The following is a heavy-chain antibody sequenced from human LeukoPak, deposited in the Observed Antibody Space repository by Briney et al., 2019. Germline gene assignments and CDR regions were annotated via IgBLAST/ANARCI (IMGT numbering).Heavy chain of an antibody. CDR2: ISAHSGNT. J-gene: IGHJ4*02. CDR1: GYTFTSYG. CDR3: ARDEYSSSWHYFDY. Sequence: ASVKVSCKASGYTFTSYGISWVRQAPGQGLEWMGWISAHSGNTNYAQKVQGRVIMTTDTSTSTAYMELRSLRSDDTAVYYCARDEYSSSWHYFDYWGQGTLVTVSS. V-gene: IGHV1-18*01. D-gene: IGHD6-13*01.